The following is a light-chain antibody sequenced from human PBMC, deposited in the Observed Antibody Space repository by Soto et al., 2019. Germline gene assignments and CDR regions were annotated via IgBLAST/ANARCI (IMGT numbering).Light chain of an antibody. Sequence: EIVMTQSPATLSVSPGERATLSCRASQSIRSILAWYQQKPGQAPRLLIFGASTRATGMPARFSGSGSGTEFTLTISSLQSEDFAVYYCQQYHNWPPYTFGQGTKLEIK. CDR2: GAS. J-gene: IGKJ2*01. V-gene: IGKV3-15*01. CDR1: QSIRSI. CDR3: QQYHNWPPYT.